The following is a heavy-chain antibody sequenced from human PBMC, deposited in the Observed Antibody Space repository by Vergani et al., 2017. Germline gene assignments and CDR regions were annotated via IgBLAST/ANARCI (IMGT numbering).Heavy chain of an antibody. D-gene: IGHD2-2*02. CDR1: GITFKNAW. V-gene: IGHV3-33*08. Sequence: VQVVESGGGLIKPGGSLRLSCVVSGITFKNAWINWVRQAPGKGLEWVALIWYDGSNKYYADSVKGRFTISRDNSKNTLYLQMNSLRVEDTAVYYCARDRVGSSTSCYSCWYFDLWGRGTLVTVSS. CDR2: IWYDGSNK. CDR3: ARDRVGSSTSCYSCWYFDL. J-gene: IGHJ2*01.